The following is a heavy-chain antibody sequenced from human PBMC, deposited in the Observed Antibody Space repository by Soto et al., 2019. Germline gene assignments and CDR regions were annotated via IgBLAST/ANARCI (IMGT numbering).Heavy chain of an antibody. D-gene: IGHD2-2*01. Sequence: EVQLLESGGGLVQPGGSLRLSCAASGFTFSSYAMSWVRQAPGKGLEWVSAISGSGGSTYYADSVKGRFAISRDNSKKTLYLQMNSLRAEDTAVYYCAKSPDTMPMELDYWGQGTLVTVSS. J-gene: IGHJ4*02. CDR1: GFTFSSYA. V-gene: IGHV3-23*01. CDR3: AKSPDTMPMELDY. CDR2: ISGSGGST.